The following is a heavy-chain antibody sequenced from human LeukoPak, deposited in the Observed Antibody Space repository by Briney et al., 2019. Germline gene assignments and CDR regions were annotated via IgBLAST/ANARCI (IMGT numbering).Heavy chain of an antibody. D-gene: IGHD6-13*01. V-gene: IGHV4-34*01. J-gene: IGHJ4*02. CDR3: ALISAEAGLDY. CDR2: INHSGST. Sequence: SETLSLTWAVYVASFSGYYWSWIRKPPWKGLEWIREINHSGSTNYNPSLKSRVTISVDTSKNQFSLKLSSVTAADTAVYYCALISAEAGLDYWGQGTLVTVSS. CDR1: VASFSGYY.